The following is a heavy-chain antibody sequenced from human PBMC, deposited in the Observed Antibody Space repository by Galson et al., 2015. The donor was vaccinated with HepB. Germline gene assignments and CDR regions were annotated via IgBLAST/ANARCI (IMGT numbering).Heavy chain of an antibody. J-gene: IGHJ4*02. V-gene: IGHV7-4-1*02. CDR3: ARVMVRGYNFWGY. CDR1: GYTFNSYA. CDR2: INTNTGKS. Sequence: SVKVSCKASGYTFNSYAMNWVRQAPGQGLEWMGWINTNTGKSMYAQGFTGRFVFSLDTSVSTAYLQISSLKAEDTAVYYCARVMVRGYNFWGYWGQGALVTVSS. D-gene: IGHD5-18*01.